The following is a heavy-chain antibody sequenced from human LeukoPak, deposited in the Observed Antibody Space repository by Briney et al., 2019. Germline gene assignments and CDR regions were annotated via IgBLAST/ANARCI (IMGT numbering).Heavy chain of an antibody. V-gene: IGHV3-23*01. D-gene: IGHD6-13*01. CDR1: GFTFSIHA. Sequence: GGSLRLSCAASGFTFSIHAMSSVLQAPGKGLESVSAISGIGASTYYAASVKGRFTISRNNSKNTMYLQMNSQRAADTAVYYCAKERRIAAAVYYYGMDVWGQGTTVTVSS. CDR2: ISGIGAST. J-gene: IGHJ6*02. CDR3: AKERRIAAAVYYYGMDV.